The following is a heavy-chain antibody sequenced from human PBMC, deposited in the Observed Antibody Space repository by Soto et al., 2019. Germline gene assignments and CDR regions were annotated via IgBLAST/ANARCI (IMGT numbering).Heavy chain of an antibody. D-gene: IGHD2-15*01. V-gene: IGHV4-34*01. CDR1: GGSFSGYY. J-gene: IGHJ4*02. Sequence: SETLSLTCAVYGGSFSGYYWSWIRQPPGKGLEWIGEINHSGSTNYNPSLKSRVTISVDTSKNQFSLRLSSVTAADTAVYYCARVYCSGGSCYSIDYWGQGTLVTVPQ. CDR2: INHSGST. CDR3: ARVYCSGGSCYSIDY.